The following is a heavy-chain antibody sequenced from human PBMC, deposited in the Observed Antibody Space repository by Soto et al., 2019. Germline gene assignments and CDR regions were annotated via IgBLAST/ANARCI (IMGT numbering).Heavy chain of an antibody. Sequence: GGSLRLSCAASGFTFSSYAMSWVRQAPGKGLEWVSVISGSGGSTYYADSVKGRFTISRDNSKNTLYLQMNSLRAEDTAVYYCAKTPPTGTTLDPYYFDYWGQGTLVTVSS. V-gene: IGHV3-23*01. CDR3: AKTPPTGTTLDPYYFDY. D-gene: IGHD1-7*01. J-gene: IGHJ4*02. CDR1: GFTFSSYA. CDR2: ISGSGGST.